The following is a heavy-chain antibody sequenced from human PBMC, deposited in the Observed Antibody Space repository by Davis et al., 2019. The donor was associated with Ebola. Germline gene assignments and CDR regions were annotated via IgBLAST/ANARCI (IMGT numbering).Heavy chain of an antibody. Sequence: GESLKISCAASGFTFRNYAMSWVRQAPGKGLEWVAAITGSGRNTYYADSVKGRFTISRDNSKNTVYLQMNSLRVEDRGVYYCAKGVSSNWYPDMHCDHWGQGTLVTVSS. V-gene: IGHV3-23*01. CDR3: AKGVSSNWYPDMHCDH. D-gene: IGHD6-13*01. CDR1: GFTFRNYA. CDR2: ITGSGRNT. J-gene: IGHJ4*02.